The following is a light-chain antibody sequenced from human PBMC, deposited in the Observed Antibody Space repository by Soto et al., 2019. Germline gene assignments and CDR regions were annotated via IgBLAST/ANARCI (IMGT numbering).Light chain of an antibody. V-gene: IGKV3-20*01. CDR3: QQYGRSPET. J-gene: IGKJ3*01. Sequence: EIVLTQSPDTLSLSPGERATLSCRASQSGNRDYLAWYQQKHGQAPRLLIYGASNRAIGIPDRFSGSGSGTDFTLTISRMESEDFGVYYCQQYGRSPETFGPGTKVAI. CDR1: QSGNRDY. CDR2: GAS.